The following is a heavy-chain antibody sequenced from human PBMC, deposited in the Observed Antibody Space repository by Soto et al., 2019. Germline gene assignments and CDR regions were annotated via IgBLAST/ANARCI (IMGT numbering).Heavy chain of an antibody. CDR1: GFTFSAYY. V-gene: IGHV1-2*02. CDR2: FNPNSGGT. J-gene: IGHJ6*02. D-gene: IGHD6-13*01. CDR3: ARSLLDEYSSSWRSAYYGMDV. Sequence: QVQLVQSGAEVKKPGASVKVSCKASGFTFSAYYIYWVRQAPGQGLEWIGWFNPNSGGTNNAQKFQGRVTMTRDTSTSTVYMELSALISDDTAVYYCARSLLDEYSSSWRSAYYGMDVWGQGTTVTVSS.